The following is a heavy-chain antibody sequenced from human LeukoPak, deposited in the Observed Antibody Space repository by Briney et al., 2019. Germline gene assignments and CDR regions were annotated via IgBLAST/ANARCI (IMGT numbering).Heavy chain of an antibody. J-gene: IGHJ4*02. CDR2: IIPIFGIA. V-gene: IGHV1-69*04. D-gene: IGHD6-19*01. CDR1: GGTFSSYA. Sequence: SVKVSCKASGGTFSSYAISWVRQAPGQGLEWMGRIIPIFGIANYAQKFQGRVTITADKSTSTAYMELSSLRSEDTAVYYCARPSYSSGMDWGQGTLVTVFS. CDR3: ARPSYSSGMD.